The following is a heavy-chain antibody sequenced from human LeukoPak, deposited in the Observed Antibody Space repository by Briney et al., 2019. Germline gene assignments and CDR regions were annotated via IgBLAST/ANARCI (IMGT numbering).Heavy chain of an antibody. J-gene: IGHJ3*02. CDR3: ARARTGYYYPDAFDI. V-gene: IGHV1-18*01. D-gene: IGHD3-22*01. CDR1: GYTFTSYG. CDR2: ISAYNGNT. Sequence: ASVKLSCKPSGYTFTSYGISWVRQAAGQGLEWMGWISAYNGNTNYAQKLQGRVTMTTDTSTSTAYMELRSLRSDDTAVYYCARARTGYYYPDAFDIWGQGTMVAVSS.